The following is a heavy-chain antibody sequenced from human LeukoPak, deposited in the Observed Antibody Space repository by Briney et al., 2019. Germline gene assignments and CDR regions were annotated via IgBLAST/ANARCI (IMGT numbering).Heavy chain of an antibody. Sequence: PSETLSLTCTVSGGSISGSSYYCRWIRQPPGKGLEWIGEINHSGSTNYNPSLKSRVTISVDTSKNQFSLKLSSVTAADTAVYYCARGLGQLERRHYWGQGTLVTVSS. J-gene: IGHJ4*02. D-gene: IGHD1-1*01. V-gene: IGHV4-39*07. CDR1: GGSISGSSYY. CDR3: ARGLGQLERRHY. CDR2: INHSGST.